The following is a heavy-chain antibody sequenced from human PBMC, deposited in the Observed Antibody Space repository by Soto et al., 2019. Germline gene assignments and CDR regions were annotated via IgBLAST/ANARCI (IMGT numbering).Heavy chain of an antibody. CDR2: IIPIFGTA. Sequence: QVQLVQSGAEVKKPGSSVKVSCKASGGTFSSYAISWVRQAPGQGLEWMGGIIPIFGTANYAQKFQGRVTITADESTSTAYMELSSLRSEDTAVYYCARSSPAHGRAVAGTPFFDYWGQGTLVTVSS. D-gene: IGHD6-19*01. V-gene: IGHV1-69*01. CDR3: ARSSPAHGRAVAGTPFFDY. CDR1: GGTFSSYA. J-gene: IGHJ4*02.